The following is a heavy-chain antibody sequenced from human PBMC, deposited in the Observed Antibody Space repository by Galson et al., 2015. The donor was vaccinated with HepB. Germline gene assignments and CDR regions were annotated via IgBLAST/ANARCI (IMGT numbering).Heavy chain of an antibody. V-gene: IGHV1-18*01. D-gene: IGHD6-13*01. CDR3: ARARYSPSPPDS. J-gene: IGHJ5*02. Sequence: SVKVSCKASGYTFTNHGITWVRQAPGQGLEWMGWISAYNGNTNYAQKVQGRVTMTADTSTSTAYMELRSLRSDDTAVYYCARARYSPSPPDSWGQGTLVTVSS. CDR1: GYTFTNHG. CDR2: ISAYNGNT.